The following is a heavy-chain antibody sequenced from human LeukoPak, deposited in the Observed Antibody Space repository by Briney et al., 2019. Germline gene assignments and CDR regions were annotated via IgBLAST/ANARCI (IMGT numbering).Heavy chain of an antibody. J-gene: IGHJ4*02. D-gene: IGHD1-26*01. CDR2: INPKSGVT. CDR1: EYTFTDYY. CDR3: ARDAWLVGATNLYYFDH. Sequence: SVKVSCKASEYTFTDYYMHWVRQAPGQGLEWLGWINPKSGVTNYAQKFQGRVTMTRDPSISSAYMELNSLRSDDTAVYYCARDAWLVGATNLYYFDHWGQGTLVTVSS. V-gene: IGHV1-2*02.